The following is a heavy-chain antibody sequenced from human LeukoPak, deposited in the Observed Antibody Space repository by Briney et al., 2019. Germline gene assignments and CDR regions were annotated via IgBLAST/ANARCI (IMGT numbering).Heavy chain of an antibody. CDR3: ARGFRLSAIEDWFDP. CDR1: GYTFTAYY. Sequence: ASVKVSCKASGYTFTAYYVHWVRQARGQGLEWMGGITPNSGGTKYAQKFQGRVTMTRDTSISTAYMELSGLRSDDTAVYYCARGFRLSAIEDWFDPWGQGTLVTVSS. J-gene: IGHJ5*02. CDR2: ITPNSGGT. V-gene: IGHV1-2*02. D-gene: IGHD2-2*02.